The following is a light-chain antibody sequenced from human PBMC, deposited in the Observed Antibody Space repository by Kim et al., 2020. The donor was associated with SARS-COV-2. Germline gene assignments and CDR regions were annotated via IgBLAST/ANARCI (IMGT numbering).Light chain of an antibody. CDR1: SLRSYY. CDR2: GKN. J-gene: IGLJ2*01. CDR3: NSRDSSGNHLV. V-gene: IGLV3-19*01. Sequence: ALGQTVRITCQGQSLRSYYASWYQQKPGQAPVLVIYGKNNRPSGIPVRFSGSSSGNTASLTTTGAQAEDEADYYCNSRDSSGNHLVFGGGTQLTVL.